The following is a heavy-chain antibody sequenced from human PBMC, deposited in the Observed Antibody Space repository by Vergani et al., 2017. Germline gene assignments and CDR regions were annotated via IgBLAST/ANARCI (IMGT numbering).Heavy chain of an antibody. V-gene: IGHV3-23*01. Sequence: EVQLLESGGGLVQPGGSLRLSCAASGFTFSSYAMSWVRQAPGKGLEWVSAISGSGGSTYYPDSVKGRFTISRDNSKNTLYLQMNSLRAEDTAVYYCAKDDIVATIWDYWGQGTLVTVSS. J-gene: IGHJ4*02. D-gene: IGHD5-12*01. CDR3: AKDDIVATIWDY. CDR1: GFTFSSYA. CDR2: ISGSGGST.